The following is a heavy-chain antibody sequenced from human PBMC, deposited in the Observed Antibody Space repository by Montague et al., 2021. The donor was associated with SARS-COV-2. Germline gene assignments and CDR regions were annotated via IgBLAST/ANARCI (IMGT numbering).Heavy chain of an antibody. CDR1: GGSISSSSYY. CDR2: IYYSGST. CDR3: ARGHRGCSGSSCNGGFRRGAFDF. J-gene: IGHJ4*02. Sequence: SETLSLTCTVSGGSISSSSYYWGWIRQPPGKGLEWIGSIYYSGSTYYNPSLKSRVTISLNTSKNQFSLNMYSLTAADTAVYFCARGHRGCSGSSCNGGFRRGAFDFWGQGTLVTVSS. D-gene: IGHD2-2*01. V-gene: IGHV4-39*07.